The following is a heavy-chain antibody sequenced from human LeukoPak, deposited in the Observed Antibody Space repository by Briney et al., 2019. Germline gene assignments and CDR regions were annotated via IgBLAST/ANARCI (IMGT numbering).Heavy chain of an antibody. CDR1: GGTFSSYA. V-gene: IGHV1-69*13. J-gene: IGHJ4*02. CDR2: IIPIFGTA. CDR3: ARGRQVGATVDY. Sequence: ASVKVSCKASGGTFSSYAIGWVRQAPGQGLEWMGGIIPIFGTANYAQKFQGRVTITADESTSTAYMELSSLRSEDTAVYYCARGRQVGATVDYWGQGTLVTVSS. D-gene: IGHD1-26*01.